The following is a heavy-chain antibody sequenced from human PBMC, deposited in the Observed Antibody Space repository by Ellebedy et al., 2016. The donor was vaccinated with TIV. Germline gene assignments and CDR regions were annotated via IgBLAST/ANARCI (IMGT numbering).Heavy chain of an antibody. CDR3: ARVGATTKVRKNWYFDL. V-gene: IGHV4-34*01. D-gene: IGHD4-17*01. CDR2: INHSGST. CDR1: GGSFSGYY. Sequence: SETLSLXXAVYGGSFSGYYWSWIRQPPGKGLEWIGEINHSGSTNYNPSLKSRVTISVDTSKNQFSLKLSSVIAADTAVYYCARVGATTKVRKNWYFDLWGRGTLVTVSS. J-gene: IGHJ2*01.